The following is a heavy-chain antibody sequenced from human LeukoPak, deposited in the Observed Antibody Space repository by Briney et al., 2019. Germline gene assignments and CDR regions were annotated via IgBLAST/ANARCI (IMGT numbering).Heavy chain of an antibody. V-gene: IGHV4-39*07. CDR2: IYYSGST. CDR3: ARYSSFYGGNSMDV. D-gene: IGHD4-23*01. Sequence: SETLSLTCTVSGGSISSSSYYWGWIRQPPGKGLEWIGSIYYSGSTNYNPSLKSRVTISVDTSKNQFSLKLSSVTAADTAVYYCARYSSFYGGNSMDVWGQGTTVTVSS. J-gene: IGHJ6*02. CDR1: GGSISSSSYY.